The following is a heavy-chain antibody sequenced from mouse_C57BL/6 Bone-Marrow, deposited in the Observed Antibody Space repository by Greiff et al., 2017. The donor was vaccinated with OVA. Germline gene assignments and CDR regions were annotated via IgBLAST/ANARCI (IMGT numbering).Heavy chain of an antibody. CDR2: ISNGGGST. Sequence: EVKVVESGGGLVQPGGSLKLSCAASGFTFSDYYMYWVRQTPEKRLEWVAYISNGGGSTYYPDTVKGRFTISRDNAKNTLYLQMSRLKSEDTAMYYCARQGDVGMDYWGQGTSVTVSS. CDR3: ARQGDVGMDY. J-gene: IGHJ4*01. V-gene: IGHV5-12*01. CDR1: GFTFSDYY.